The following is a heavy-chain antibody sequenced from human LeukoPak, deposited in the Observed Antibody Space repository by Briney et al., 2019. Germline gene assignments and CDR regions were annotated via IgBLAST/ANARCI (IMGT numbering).Heavy chain of an antibody. Sequence: ASVKVSCKASGYIFTSYDINCVRQATGQGLEWMGWMNPNSGNTGYAQKFQGRVTMTRNTSISTAYMELSSLRSEDTAVYYFARLNYYDSSGYYYGYRYWGQGTLVTVSS. D-gene: IGHD3-22*01. CDR3: ARLNYYDSSGYYYGYRY. CDR1: GYIFTSYD. CDR2: MNPNSGNT. V-gene: IGHV1-8*01. J-gene: IGHJ4*02.